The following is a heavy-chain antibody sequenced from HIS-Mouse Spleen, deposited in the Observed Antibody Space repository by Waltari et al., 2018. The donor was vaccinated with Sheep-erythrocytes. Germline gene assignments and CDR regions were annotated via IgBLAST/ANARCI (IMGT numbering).Heavy chain of an antibody. D-gene: IGHD1-26*01. CDR1: GFTFSSYS. V-gene: IGHV3-21*01. CDR2: ISISSRYI. Sequence: EVQLVESGGGLVKPGGSLRLSCAASGFTFSSYSMTWVRQAPGRGLHGFASISISSRYIDYADSVKSRFTSPGDNAKNSLYLQMNSLRAEDTAVYYCARVASGATFDYWGQGTLVTVSS. CDR3: ARVASGATFDY. J-gene: IGHJ4*02.